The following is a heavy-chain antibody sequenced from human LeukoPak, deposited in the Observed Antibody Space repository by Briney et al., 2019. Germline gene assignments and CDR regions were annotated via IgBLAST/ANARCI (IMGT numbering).Heavy chain of an antibody. Sequence: PGGSLRLSCAASGYTFSSYGMSWVRQAPGKGLEWVANIKQDGSEKYYVDSVKGRFTISRDNAKNSLYLQMNSLRAEDTAVYYCARSLRYFDWLVGDYFDYWGQGTLVTVSS. CDR1: GYTFSSYG. V-gene: IGHV3-7*01. J-gene: IGHJ4*02. CDR2: IKQDGSEK. CDR3: ARSLRYFDWLVGDYFDY. D-gene: IGHD3-9*01.